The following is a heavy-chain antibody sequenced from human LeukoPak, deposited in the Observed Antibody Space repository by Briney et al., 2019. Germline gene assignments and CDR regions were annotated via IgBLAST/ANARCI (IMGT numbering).Heavy chain of an antibody. CDR3: ARRSAAKDAFDI. J-gene: IGHJ3*02. V-gene: IGHV3-74*01. CDR1: GFTYSSYW. CDR2: INSDGGSR. Sequence: GASVKVSCKASGFTYSSYWMHWVRQAPGKGLVWVSRINSDGGSRSYTDSVKGRFTISKDNAKNTLYLQMNSLRAEDTAVYYCARRSAAKDAFDIWGQGTKVTVSS. D-gene: IGHD6-25*01.